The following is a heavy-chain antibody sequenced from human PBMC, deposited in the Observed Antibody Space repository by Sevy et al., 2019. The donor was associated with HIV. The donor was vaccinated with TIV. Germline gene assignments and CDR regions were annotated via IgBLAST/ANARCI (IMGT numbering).Heavy chain of an antibody. Sequence: GGSLRLSCAVSGFPFSDYQMHWVRQAPGKGLEWLAVISNDGSKTYYADSVQGRFTFSRDNSKNTLYLHMNSLRAEDTALYYCSSLIGDGYTHLFDFWGQGILVTVSS. CDR1: GFPFSDYQ. J-gene: IGHJ4*02. V-gene: IGHV3-30*03. D-gene: IGHD3-16*01. CDR3: SSLIGDGYTHLFDF. CDR2: ISNDGSKT.